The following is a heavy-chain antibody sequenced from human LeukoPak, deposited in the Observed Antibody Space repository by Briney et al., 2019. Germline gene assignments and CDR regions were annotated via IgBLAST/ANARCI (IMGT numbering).Heavy chain of an antibody. J-gene: IGHJ6*02. Sequence: GASVKVSCKASGYTFTGYYMHWVRQAPGQGLEWMGWINPNSGGTNYAQKFQGRVTMTRDTSISTAYMELSRLRSDDTAVYYCARGGPTYDYVWGSYRTHYYYGMDVWGQGTTVTVSS. CDR3: ARGGPTYDYVWGSYRTHYYYGMDV. V-gene: IGHV1-2*02. CDR2: INPNSGGT. CDR1: GYTFTGYY. D-gene: IGHD3-16*02.